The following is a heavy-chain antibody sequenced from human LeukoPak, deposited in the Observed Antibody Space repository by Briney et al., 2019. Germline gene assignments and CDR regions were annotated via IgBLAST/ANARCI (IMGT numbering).Heavy chain of an antibody. CDR1: GGSFSGYY. CDR2: INHSGST. CDR3: ASSGGCSSTSCYRHMDV. D-gene: IGHD2-2*01. V-gene: IGHV4-34*01. Sequence: PSETLSLTCAVSGGSFSGYYSSWIRQPPGKGLEWIGEINHSGSTNYNPSLKSRVTISVDSSNNQFSLKLSSVTAADTAVYYCASSGGCSSTSCYRHMDVWGKGTTVTVSS. J-gene: IGHJ6*03.